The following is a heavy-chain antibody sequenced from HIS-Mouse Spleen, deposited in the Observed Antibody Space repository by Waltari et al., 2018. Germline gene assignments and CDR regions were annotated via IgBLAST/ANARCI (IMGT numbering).Heavy chain of an antibody. D-gene: IGHD1-26*01. Sequence: ESGGGVVQPGRSLRLSCAASGFTFSSYGMHWVRQAPGKGLEWVAVISYDGSNKYYADSVKGRFTISRDNSKNTLYLQMNSLRAEDTAVYYCAKEGLIVGATNWFDPWGQGTLVTVSS. V-gene: IGHV3-30*18. J-gene: IGHJ5*02. CDR3: AKEGLIVGATNWFDP. CDR1: GFTFSSYG. CDR2: ISYDGSNK.